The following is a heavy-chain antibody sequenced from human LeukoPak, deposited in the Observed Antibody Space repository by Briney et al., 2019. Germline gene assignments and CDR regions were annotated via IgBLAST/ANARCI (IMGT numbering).Heavy chain of an antibody. CDR3: ARLWVQGSSTTDYFDY. CDR1: GGSISSYY. J-gene: IGHJ4*02. V-gene: IGHV4-59*01. CDR2: IYYSGST. Sequence: SETLSLTCTVSGGSISSYYWSWIRQPPGKGLEWIGYIYYSGSTNYNPSLKSRFTISVDTSKNQFSLKLSSVTAADTAVYYCARLWVQGSSTTDYFDYWGQGTLVTVSS. D-gene: IGHD1-26*01.